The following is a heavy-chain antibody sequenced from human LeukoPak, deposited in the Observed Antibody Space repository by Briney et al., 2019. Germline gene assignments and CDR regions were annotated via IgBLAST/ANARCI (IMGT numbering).Heavy chain of an antibody. Sequence: PGGSLRLSCAASGFTVSSNYMSWVRQAPGKGLEWVSVIYSGGSTYYADSVTGRFTISRDNSKNTVYLQMNSLRAEDTAVYYCARNIPVTRWGYWGQGTLVTVSS. D-gene: IGHD2-21*01. V-gene: IGHV3-66*01. J-gene: IGHJ4*02. CDR3: ARNIPVTRWGY. CDR1: GFTVSSNY. CDR2: IYSGGST.